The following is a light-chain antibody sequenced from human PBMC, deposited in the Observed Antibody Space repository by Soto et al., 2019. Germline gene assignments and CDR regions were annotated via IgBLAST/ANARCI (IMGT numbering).Light chain of an antibody. CDR2: GAS. Sequence: EIVLTPSPATLSLSHRERATLSCMASQSVTSKYLAWYRHKPGQAPRLLIYGASSRAAGIPDRFSGSGSGTDFTLTISRPEPEDLAVYYCHHYGSSRHTFGQGTKVDI. V-gene: IGKV3-20*01. J-gene: IGKJ2*01. CDR3: HHYGSSRHT. CDR1: QSVTSKY.